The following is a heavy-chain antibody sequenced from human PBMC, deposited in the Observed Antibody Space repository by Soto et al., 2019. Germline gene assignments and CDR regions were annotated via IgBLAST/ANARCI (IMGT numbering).Heavy chain of an antibody. D-gene: IGHD1-1*01. CDR3: ARERTGTTSMDV. CDR2: MNHNSGNT. V-gene: IGHV1-8*01. J-gene: IGHJ6*02. CDR1: RYTFTSYD. Sequence: QVQLVQSGAEVKKPGASVKVSCKASRYTFTSYDINWVRQDTGQGLERMGWMNHNSGNTGYAQKFRGRVTMTRNTSISTAYMELSSLRSEATAVYYCARERTGTTSMDVWGQGTTVTVSS.